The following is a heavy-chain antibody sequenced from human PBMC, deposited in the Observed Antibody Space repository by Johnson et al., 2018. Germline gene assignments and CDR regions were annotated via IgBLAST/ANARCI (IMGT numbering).Heavy chain of an antibody. CDR1: GFTFDDYA. D-gene: IGHD2-15*01. CDR2: ISWNSGSI. CDR3: ARIRSDAFDI. V-gene: IGHV3-9*01. Sequence: VQLVQSGGGLVLPGRSLRLSCAASGFTFDDYAMHWVRQAPGKGLEWVSGISWNSGSIGYADSVKGRFTISIDNAKNSLYLQMNSLRAEDTAVYYCARIRSDAFDIWCQGTMVTVSS. J-gene: IGHJ3*02.